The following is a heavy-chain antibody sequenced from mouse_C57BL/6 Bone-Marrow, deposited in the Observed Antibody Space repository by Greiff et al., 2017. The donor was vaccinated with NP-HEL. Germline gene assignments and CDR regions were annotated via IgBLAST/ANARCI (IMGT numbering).Heavy chain of an antibody. CDR3: ARRGTTVPFDY. CDR1: GYSFTGYY. Sequence: VQLQQSGPELVKPGASVKISCKASGYSFTGYYMNWVKQSPEKSLEWIGEINPSTGGTTYNQKFKAKATLTVDKSSSTAYMQLKSLTSEDSAVYYCARRGTTVPFDYWGQGTTLTVSS. V-gene: IGHV1-42*01. CDR2: INPSTGGT. D-gene: IGHD1-1*01. J-gene: IGHJ2*01.